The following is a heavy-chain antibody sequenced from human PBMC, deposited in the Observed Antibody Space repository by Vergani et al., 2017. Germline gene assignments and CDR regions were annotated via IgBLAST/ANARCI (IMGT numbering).Heavy chain of an antibody. V-gene: IGHV3-21*01. CDR1: GFTFSSYS. Sequence: EVQLVESGGGLVKPGGSLRLSCAASGFTFSSYSMNWVRQAPGKGLEWVSSISSSSSYIYYADSVKGRFTISRDNAKNSLYLQMNSLRAEDTAVYYCARGVVVVPAARTTSHWFDPWGQGTLVTVSS. CDR3: ARGVVVVPAARTTSHWFDP. CDR2: ISSSSSYI. D-gene: IGHD2-2*01. J-gene: IGHJ5*02.